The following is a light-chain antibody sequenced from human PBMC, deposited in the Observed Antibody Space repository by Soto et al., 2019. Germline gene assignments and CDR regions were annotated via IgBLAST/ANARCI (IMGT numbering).Light chain of an antibody. J-gene: IGLJ2*01. Sequence: QSVLTQPPSVSGSPGQSITISCTGTSSDIGGYNYISWYQQLPGKAPKFIIYDVRNRPSGVSNRFSGSRSGNTASLTISGLQAEDEADYYCSSYTSSSTVIFGGGTKVTVL. CDR1: SSDIGGYNY. CDR2: DVR. CDR3: SSYTSSSTVI. V-gene: IGLV2-14*01.